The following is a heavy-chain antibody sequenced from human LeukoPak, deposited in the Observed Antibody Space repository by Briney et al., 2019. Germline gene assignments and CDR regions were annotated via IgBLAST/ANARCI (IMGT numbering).Heavy chain of an antibody. J-gene: IGHJ4*02. CDR3: AKGDYDRSGTFDY. V-gene: IGHV3-30*18. D-gene: IGHD3-22*01. CDR1: GFTFSSYG. CDR2: ISYDGSNK. Sequence: GGSLRLSCAASGFTFSSYGMHWVRQAPGKGLEWVAVISYDGSNKYYADSVKGRFTISRDNSKNTLYLQMNSLRAEDTAVYYCAKGDYDRSGTFDYWGQGTLVTVSS.